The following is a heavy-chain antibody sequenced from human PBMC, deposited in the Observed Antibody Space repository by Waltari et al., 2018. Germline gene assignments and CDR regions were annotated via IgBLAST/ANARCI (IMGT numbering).Heavy chain of an antibody. D-gene: IGHD6-13*01. J-gene: IGHJ4*02. Sequence: EVQLVESGGGLVQPGGSLRLSCVASGFIFSSYWMDWVRQAPGKGLVWVSRINYDGSSTTYAESGKGRFTISRDNAKNTLYLHMSSLRAEDTAVYYCIRENIAAAGLESWGQGTLVTVSS. CDR1: GFIFSSYW. V-gene: IGHV3-74*01. CDR3: IRENIAAAGLES. CDR2: INYDGSST.